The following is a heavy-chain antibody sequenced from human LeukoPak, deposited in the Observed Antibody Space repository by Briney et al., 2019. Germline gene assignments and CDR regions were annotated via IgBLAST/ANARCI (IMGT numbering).Heavy chain of an antibody. J-gene: IGHJ6*02. CDR1: GGSISPYY. CDR3: ARHNDYYVVGGMDV. Sequence: SETLSLTCAVSGGSISPYYWSWLRQPPGKGLEWIGYIYYSGNMNYNPSLNSRVTMSVDTSKNQFSLKLSSVTAADTAVYYCARHNDYYVVGGMDVWGQGTTVTVSS. CDR2: IYYSGNM. V-gene: IGHV4-59*08. D-gene: IGHD3-10*02.